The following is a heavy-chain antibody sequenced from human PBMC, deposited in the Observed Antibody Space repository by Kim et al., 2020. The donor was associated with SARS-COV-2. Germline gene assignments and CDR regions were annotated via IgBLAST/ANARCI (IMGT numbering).Heavy chain of an antibody. CDR2: ISWNSGSI. J-gene: IGHJ4*02. D-gene: IGHD6-6*01. CDR1: GFTFDDYA. V-gene: IGHV3-9*01. Sequence: GGSLRLSCAASGFTFDDYAMHWVRQAPGKGLEWVSGISWNSGSIGYADSVKGRFTISRDNAKNSLYLQMNSLRAEDTALYYCAKDYSSSSRYFDYWGQGTLVTVSS. CDR3: AKDYSSSSRYFDY.